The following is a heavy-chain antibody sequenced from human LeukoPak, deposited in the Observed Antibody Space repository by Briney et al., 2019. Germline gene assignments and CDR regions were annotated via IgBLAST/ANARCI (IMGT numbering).Heavy chain of an antibody. D-gene: IGHD3-16*01. J-gene: IGHJ5*02. CDR2: ISDDGSSK. CDR3: AKGGGRFHLPFDP. CDR1: GFTFSSYA. Sequence: GRSLRLSCAASGFTFSSYAMHWVRQAPGKGLEWVALISDDGSSKLYADSVKGRFTISRDNFRNTLYLQMNSLRLEDTAVYYCAKGGGRFHLPFDPWGQGTLVSVSS. V-gene: IGHV3-30*04.